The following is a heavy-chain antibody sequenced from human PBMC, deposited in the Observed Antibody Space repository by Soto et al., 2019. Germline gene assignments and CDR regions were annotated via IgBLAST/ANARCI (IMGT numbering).Heavy chain of an antibody. CDR1: GGSISSYY. CDR2: IYYSGST. V-gene: IGHV4-59*08. D-gene: IGHD2-2*01. Sequence: SETLSLTCTVSGGSISSYYWSWIRQPPGKGLEWIGYIYYSGSTNYNPSLKSRVTISVDTSKNQFSLKLSFVTAADTAVYYCARLDIVVVPAAMFYFDYWGQGTLVTVS. CDR3: ARLDIVVVPAAMFYFDY. J-gene: IGHJ4*02.